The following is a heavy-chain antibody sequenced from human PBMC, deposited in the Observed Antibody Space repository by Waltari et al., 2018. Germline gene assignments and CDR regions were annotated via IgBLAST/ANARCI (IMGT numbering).Heavy chain of an antibody. Sequence: QVQLQQWGAGLLKPSATLSPTCGVSGESFSGHFWTWIPQPPGKGLEWIGEINHGGASKYNPSLKSRVTISIDTSKSQFSLKLTSVTAADTAVYYCARGRFDFWTGYYSSNYFDPWGPGTLVTVSS. D-gene: IGHD3-3*01. CDR3: ARGRFDFWTGYYSSNYFDP. J-gene: IGHJ5*02. CDR1: GESFSGHF. CDR2: INHGGAS. V-gene: IGHV4-34*01.